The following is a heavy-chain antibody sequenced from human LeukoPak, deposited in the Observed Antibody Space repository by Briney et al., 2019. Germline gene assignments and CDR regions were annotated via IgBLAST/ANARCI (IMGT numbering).Heavy chain of an antibody. Sequence: PSETLSLTCTVSGGSITTHYWSWIRQPTGKELEWIGRVYSTGSTKYNPSLGSRVTMSVDTSSNRFSLRLRSVTAADTAVYYCARGGYSSSWYYFDYWGQGTLVTVSS. CDR2: VYSTGST. J-gene: IGHJ4*02. CDR1: GGSITTHY. V-gene: IGHV4-4*07. D-gene: IGHD6-13*01. CDR3: ARGGYSSSWYYFDY.